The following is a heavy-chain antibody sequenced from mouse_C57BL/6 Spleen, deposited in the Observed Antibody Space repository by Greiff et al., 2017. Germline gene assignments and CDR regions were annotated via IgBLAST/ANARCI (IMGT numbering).Heavy chain of an antibody. Sequence: QVQLQQSGAELVRPGTSVKVSCKASGYAFTNYLIEWVKQRPGQGLEWIGVINPGSGGTNYNEKFKGKATLTADKSSSTAYMQHSSLTSEDSAVYFCARGGAIYYGNYVGAMDYWGQGTSVTVSS. V-gene: IGHV1-54*01. D-gene: IGHD2-1*01. CDR1: GYAFTNYL. CDR2: INPGSGGT. J-gene: IGHJ4*01. CDR3: ARGGAIYYGNYVGAMDY.